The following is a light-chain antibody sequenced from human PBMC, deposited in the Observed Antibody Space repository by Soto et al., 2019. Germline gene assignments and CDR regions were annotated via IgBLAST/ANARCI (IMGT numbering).Light chain of an antibody. V-gene: IGKV3-15*01. Sequence: EIVMTQSPATLPVSPGERATLSCRASQSVSSNLAWYQQKPGQAPRLLIYGASTRATGIPARFSGSGSGTEFTLTISSLQSEDYAVYYCHQYNNWPPWTFGQGTKVDIK. CDR1: QSVSSN. CDR2: GAS. J-gene: IGKJ1*01. CDR3: HQYNNWPPWT.